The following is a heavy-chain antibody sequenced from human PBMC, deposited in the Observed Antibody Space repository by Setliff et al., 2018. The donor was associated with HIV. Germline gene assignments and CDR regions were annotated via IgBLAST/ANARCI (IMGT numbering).Heavy chain of an antibody. V-gene: IGHV4-34*01. Sequence: SETLSLTCAVYGGSFSGYSWSWIRQPPGKGLEWIGEINQSGSTNYNPSLKSRVTISVDTSKNQFFLKLKSVTVADTAVYYCAREPDKIAAADSWGQGTLVTVSS. CDR3: AREPDKIAAADS. CDR1: GGSFSGYS. J-gene: IGHJ4*02. D-gene: IGHD6-13*01. CDR2: INQSGST.